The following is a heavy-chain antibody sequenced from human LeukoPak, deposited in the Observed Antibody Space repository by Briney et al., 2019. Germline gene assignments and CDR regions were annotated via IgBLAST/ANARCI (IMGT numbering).Heavy chain of an antibody. V-gene: IGHV1-2*02. Sequence: ASVKVSCKASGYSFNDYYIHWARQAPGQGLEWMGWINPNRGGTSYAQKFQGRVTLTRDTSITTAYMELSSLRSDDTAMYYCARDTCDGVTCYNWFDPWGQGTLVTVSS. CDR2: INPNRGGT. CDR3: ARDTCDGVTCYNWFDP. J-gene: IGHJ5*02. D-gene: IGHD4-17*01. CDR1: GYSFNDYY.